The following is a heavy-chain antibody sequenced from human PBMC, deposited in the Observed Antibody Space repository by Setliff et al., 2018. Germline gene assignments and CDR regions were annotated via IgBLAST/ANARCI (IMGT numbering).Heavy chain of an antibody. Sequence: ASVKVSCKASGDILSSNGITWVRQAPGQGLEWVGGSIPINDLATYAQKFQGRVTITADKSTSTVYMELISLRSEDTAVYYCARDPFAVRAATNWYDHWGQGTLVTVSS. CDR3: ARDPFAVRAATNWYDH. D-gene: IGHD6-13*01. CDR1: GDILSSNG. J-gene: IGHJ5*02. V-gene: IGHV1-69*10. CDR2: SIPINDLA.